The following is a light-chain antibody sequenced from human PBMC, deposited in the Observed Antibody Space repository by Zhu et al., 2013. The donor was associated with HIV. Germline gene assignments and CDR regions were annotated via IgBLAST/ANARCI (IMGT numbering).Light chain of an antibody. CDR2: DAS. CDR1: QGISSA. Sequence: IQMTQSPSSLSASVGDRVTITCRASQGISSALAWYQQKPGKGPKLLIYDASSLESGVPSRFSGSGSGTDFTLTISSLQSEDFAIYYCQQYHDWPPFTFGPGTKVDIK. J-gene: IGKJ3*01. CDR3: QQYHDWPPFT. V-gene: IGKV1D-13*01.